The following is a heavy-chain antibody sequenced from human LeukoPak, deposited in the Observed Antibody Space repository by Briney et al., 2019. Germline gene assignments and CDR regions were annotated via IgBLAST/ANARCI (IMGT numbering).Heavy chain of an antibody. V-gene: IGHV1-8*01. CDR1: GYTFTSYD. D-gene: IGHD3-10*01. J-gene: IGHJ4*02. Sequence: ASVKVSCKASGYTFTSYDINWVRQATGQGLEGMGWMNPNSGNTGYAQKFPGRVTMTRNPSISTAYMELSSLRSEDTAVYYCARESGLYGSGSRYWGQGTLVTVSS. CDR3: ARESGLYGSGSRY. CDR2: MNPNSGNT.